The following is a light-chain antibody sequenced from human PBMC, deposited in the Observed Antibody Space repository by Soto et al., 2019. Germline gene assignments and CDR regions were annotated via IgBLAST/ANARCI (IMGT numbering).Light chain of an antibody. V-gene: IGLV2-11*01. J-gene: IGLJ1*01. CDR1: SSAVGAYNF. CDR3: CSYAGSYPHV. Sequence: QSALTQPRSVSGSPGQSVTISCNGTSSAVGAYNFVSWYQQHPGKAPKLIIYDVTKWPSGVPARFSGSKSGNTASLTISGLQADDEADYYCCSYAGSYPHVFGTGTKVTVL. CDR2: DVT.